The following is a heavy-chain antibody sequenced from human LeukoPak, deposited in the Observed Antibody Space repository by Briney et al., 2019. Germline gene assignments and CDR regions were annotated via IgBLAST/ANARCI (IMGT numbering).Heavy chain of an antibody. V-gene: IGHV4-59*05. CDR2: IYYSGST. D-gene: IGHD2-15*01. J-gene: IGHJ4*02. CDR3: ARHSIVDY. Sequence: RPSETLSLTCTVSGGSISSYYWSWIRQPPGKGLEWIGSIYYSGSTYYNPSLKSRVTISVDTSKNRFSLKLSSVTAADTAVYYCARHSIVDYWGQGTLVTVSS. CDR1: GGSISSYY.